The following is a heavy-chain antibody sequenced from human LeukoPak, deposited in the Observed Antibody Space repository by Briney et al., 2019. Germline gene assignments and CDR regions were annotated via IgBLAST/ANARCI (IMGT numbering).Heavy chain of an antibody. Sequence: SETLSFTCAVYGGSFSGYYWSWIRQPPGKGLEWIGEIYHSGSTNYNPSLKSRVTISVDKSKTQFSLKLSSVTAADTAVYYCARDKWEPRYAFDIWGQGTMVTVSS. V-gene: IGHV4-34*01. J-gene: IGHJ3*02. CDR2: IYHSGST. CDR1: GGSFSGYY. CDR3: ARDKWEPRYAFDI. D-gene: IGHD1-26*01.